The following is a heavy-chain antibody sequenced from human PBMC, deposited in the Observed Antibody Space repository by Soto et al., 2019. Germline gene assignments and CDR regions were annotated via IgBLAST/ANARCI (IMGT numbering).Heavy chain of an antibody. V-gene: IGHV2-5*02. CDR2: IYWDDSK. Sequence: QITLKESGPTLVKPTQTLTLTCTFSGFSLSTSGVGVGWIRQPPGKALEWLAVIYWDDSKTYSPSLKSRLTITKDPSRDQVVLTMTNMDPVDTATYYCAHKGSGSRAIDYWGQGALVTVSS. CDR1: GFSLSTSGVG. CDR3: AHKGSGSRAIDY. D-gene: IGHD3-10*01. J-gene: IGHJ4*02.